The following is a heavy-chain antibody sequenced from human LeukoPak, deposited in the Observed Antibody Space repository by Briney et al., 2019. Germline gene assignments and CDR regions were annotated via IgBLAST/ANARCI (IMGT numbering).Heavy chain of an antibody. J-gene: IGHJ4*02. CDR1: GGSISSSSYY. V-gene: IGHV4-39*01. Sequence: SETLSLTCTVSGGSISSSSYYWGWIRQPPGKGLEWIGSIYYSGSTYYNPSLKSRVTISVDTSKNQFSLKLSSVTAADTAVYYCARTTADYYYGSGSYQYHFDYWGQGTLVTVSS. D-gene: IGHD3-10*01. CDR3: ARTTADYYYGSGSYQYHFDY. CDR2: IYYSGST.